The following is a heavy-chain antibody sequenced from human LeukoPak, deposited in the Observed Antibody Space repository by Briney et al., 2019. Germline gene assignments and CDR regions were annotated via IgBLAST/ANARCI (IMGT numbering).Heavy chain of an antibody. J-gene: IGHJ4*01. CDR2: LSGSGITT. V-gene: IGHV3-23*01. Sequence: PGGSLRLSCAASGFTFSDSAMSWVRQAPGKGLEWVSTLSGSGITTYYADSVKGRFTISRDNSKNTLYLQMNSLRAEDTAVYYCAKGIYSSGWSYFDYEGHGTLVTVSS. D-gene: IGHD6-19*01. CDR3: AKGIYSSGWSYFDY. CDR1: GFTFSDSA.